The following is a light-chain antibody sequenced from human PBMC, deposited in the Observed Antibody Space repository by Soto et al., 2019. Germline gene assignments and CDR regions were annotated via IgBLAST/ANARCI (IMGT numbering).Light chain of an antibody. CDR2: DVS. Sequence: QSALTQPASVSGSPGQSITISCTGTSFKNVSWYQQHPGQAPKLLIYDVSYRPSGISHRFSGSKSGTSATLAITGLQAEDEADYYCQSYDTNLRGVFGGGTKVTVL. CDR3: QSYDTNLRGV. J-gene: IGLJ2*01. CDR1: SFKN. V-gene: IGLV2-14*03.